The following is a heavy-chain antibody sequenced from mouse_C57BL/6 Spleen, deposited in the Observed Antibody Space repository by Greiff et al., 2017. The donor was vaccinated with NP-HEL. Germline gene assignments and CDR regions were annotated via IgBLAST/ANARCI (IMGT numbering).Heavy chain of an antibody. V-gene: IGHV1-55*01. CDR3: ARDPIYFRDYYAMDY. D-gene: IGHD2-14*01. CDR2: IYPGSGST. Sequence: QVQLQQPGAELVKPGASVKMSCKASGYTFTSYWITWVKQRPGQGLEWIGDIYPGSGSTNYNEKFKSKATLTVDTSSSTAYMQLSSLTSEDSAVYYCARDPIYFRDYYAMDYWGQGTSVTVSS. J-gene: IGHJ4*01. CDR1: GYTFTSYW.